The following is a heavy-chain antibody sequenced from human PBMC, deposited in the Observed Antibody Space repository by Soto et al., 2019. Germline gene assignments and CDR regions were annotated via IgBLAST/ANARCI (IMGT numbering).Heavy chain of an antibody. CDR1: DASINSGGYY. V-gene: IGHV4-31*03. CDR3: ARGLIVMLAGIEELINSHFDS. J-gene: IGHJ4*02. Sequence: SETLSLTCTVSDASINSGGYYWSWIRQHPGKGLEWIGFIYYSGTTYYNPSLKSRVTTSVDTSKDQFSLRLSSVTAADTAVYYCARGLIVMLAGIEELINSHFDSWGQGTLVTVSS. D-gene: IGHD2-21*02. CDR2: IYYSGTT.